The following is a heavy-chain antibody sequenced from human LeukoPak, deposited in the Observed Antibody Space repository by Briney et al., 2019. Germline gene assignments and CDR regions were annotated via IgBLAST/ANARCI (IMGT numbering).Heavy chain of an antibody. J-gene: IGHJ6*03. CDR3: ARGGYYYYYMDV. Sequence: SETLSLTCTVSGGSISSYYWSWIRQPPGKGLEWIGYIYYSGSTNYNPSLKSRVTISVDTSKNQFSLKLSSVTAADTAVYYCARGGYYYYYMDVWGKGTTVTVSS. CDR2: IYYSGST. V-gene: IGHV4-59*08. CDR1: GGSISSYY.